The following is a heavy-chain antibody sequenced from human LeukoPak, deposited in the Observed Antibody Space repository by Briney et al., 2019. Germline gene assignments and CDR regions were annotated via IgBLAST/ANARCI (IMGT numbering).Heavy chain of an antibody. CDR2: ISTSSSYI. J-gene: IGHJ4*02. V-gene: IGHV3-21*01. Sequence: GGTLRLSCAASGFTFSTYSMNWVRQAPGKGLEWVSSISTSSSYIYYIDSVKGRFTISRDNAKNSLYLQMNSLRAEDTAVYYCARDRVPRGYYHSSDYWGQGTLVTVSS. CDR1: GFTFSTYS. CDR3: ARDRVPRGYYHSSDY. D-gene: IGHD3-22*01.